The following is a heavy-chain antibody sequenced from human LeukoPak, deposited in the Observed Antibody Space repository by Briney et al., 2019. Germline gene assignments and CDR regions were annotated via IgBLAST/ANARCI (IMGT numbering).Heavy chain of an antibody. V-gene: IGHV3-48*01. D-gene: IGHD3-9*01. CDR2: ISSSSSTI. Sequence: GGSLRLSCAASGFTFSSYSMNWVRQAPGKGLEWVSYISSSSSTIYYADSVKGRFTISRDIAKNSLYLQMNSLRAEDTAVYYCASPNYDILTGYSESFDYWGQGTLVTVSS. CDR1: GFTFSSYS. J-gene: IGHJ4*02. CDR3: ASPNYDILTGYSESFDY.